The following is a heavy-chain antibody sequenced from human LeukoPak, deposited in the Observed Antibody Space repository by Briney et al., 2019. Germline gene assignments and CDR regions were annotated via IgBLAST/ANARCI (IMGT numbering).Heavy chain of an antibody. J-gene: IGHJ4*02. Sequence: SETLSLSCTDSGGSVSSDYWSWVRQPPGKGLEWIGYIYHTGNNDYNPSLKSRATISLDTSKNQFSLKLTSVTAADTAVYFCARHPFSSPFDYWGQGTLVTVSS. CDR2: IYHTGNN. CDR3: ARHPFSSPFDY. V-gene: IGHV4-59*08. D-gene: IGHD2/OR15-2a*01. CDR1: GGSVSSDY.